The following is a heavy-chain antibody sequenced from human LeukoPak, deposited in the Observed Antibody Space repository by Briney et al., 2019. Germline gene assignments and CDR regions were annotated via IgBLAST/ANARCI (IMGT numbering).Heavy chain of an antibody. CDR3: ARDLHSNPTGLDL. Sequence: PSETLSLTCTVPRYSISSGYFWAWIRQPPGKELECIGIIYHRGINSYNPSLKSRVNISLDKYQHQSSLILDSVIPADASLYYCARDLHSNPTGLDLWGQGTRVPVSS. CDR1: RYSISSGYF. D-gene: IGHD2-8*01. J-gene: IGHJ5*02. V-gene: IGHV4-38-2*02. CDR2: IYHRGIN.